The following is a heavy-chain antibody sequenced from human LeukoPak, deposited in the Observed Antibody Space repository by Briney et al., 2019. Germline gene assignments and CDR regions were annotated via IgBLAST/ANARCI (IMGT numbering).Heavy chain of an antibody. Sequence: GGSLRLSCAASGFTFSSYAMSWVRQAPGKGLEWVSAISGSGGSTYYADSVKGRFTISRDNSKNTLYLQMNSLRAEDTAVYYCAKGTTLLIVPAALDAFDIWGQGTMVTVSS. V-gene: IGHV3-23*01. D-gene: IGHD2-2*01. J-gene: IGHJ3*02. CDR2: ISGSGGST. CDR3: AKGTTLLIVPAALDAFDI. CDR1: GFTFSSYA.